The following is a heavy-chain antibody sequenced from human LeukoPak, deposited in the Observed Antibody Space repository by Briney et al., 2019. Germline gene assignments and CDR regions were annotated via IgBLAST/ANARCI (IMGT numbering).Heavy chain of an antibody. J-gene: IGHJ4*02. CDR3: ARDLSDDYSSLFDY. CDR2: INPSGGIA. D-gene: IGHD4-11*01. V-gene: IGHV1-46*01. Sequence: ASVKVSCKASGYTFTSYFMHWVRQAPGQGLEWMGIINPSGGIATYAQNFQGRVTMTRDMSTSTVYMELTSPRSEDTAVYYCARDLSDDYSSLFDYWGQGTLVPVSS. CDR1: GYTFTSYF.